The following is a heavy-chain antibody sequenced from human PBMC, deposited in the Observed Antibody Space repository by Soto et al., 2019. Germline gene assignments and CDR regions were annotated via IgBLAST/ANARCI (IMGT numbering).Heavy chain of an antibody. V-gene: IGHV4-59*01. D-gene: IGHD6-13*01. CDR2: MYYSGRT. J-gene: IGHJ4*02. CDR1: GGSISSYY. CDR3: ARDGYSSYFDY. Sequence: LSLTCTVSGGSISSYYWSWIRQPPGKGLEWIGYMYYSGRTNYNPSLKSRVTISVDTSKNQFSLKLSSVAAADAAVYYCARDGYSSYFDYWGQGTLVTSPQ.